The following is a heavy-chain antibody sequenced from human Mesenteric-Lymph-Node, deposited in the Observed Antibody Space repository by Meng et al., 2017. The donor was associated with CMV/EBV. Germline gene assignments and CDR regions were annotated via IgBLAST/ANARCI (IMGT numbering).Heavy chain of an antibody. V-gene: IGHV4-59*08. CDR2: FYYTGYT. CDR1: GASISTYY. Sequence: GSLRLSCTVSGASISTYYWTWIRQPPGKGLEWIGYFYYTGYTNYNPSLKSRVTISVDTSTNQFSLKLSSVTAADTAVYYCARLSSDDYVWGSYQTAPFDYWGQGTLVTVSS. D-gene: IGHD3-16*02. CDR3: ARLSSDDYVWGSYQTAPFDY. J-gene: IGHJ4*02.